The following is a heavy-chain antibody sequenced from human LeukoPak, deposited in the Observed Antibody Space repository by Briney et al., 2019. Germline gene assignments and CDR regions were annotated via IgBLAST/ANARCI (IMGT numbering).Heavy chain of an antibody. J-gene: IGHJ4*02. CDR2: ISGSGGST. CDR3: ANFAVVPAAIVVRAKFDY. D-gene: IGHD2-2*01. V-gene: IGHV3-23*01. Sequence: PGGSLRLSCAASGFTFSSYAMSWVRQAPGKGLEWVSAISGSGGSTYYADSVKGRFTISRDNSKNTLYLQMNSLRAEDTAVYYCANFAVVPAAIVVRAKFDYWGQGTLVTVSS. CDR1: GFTFSSYA.